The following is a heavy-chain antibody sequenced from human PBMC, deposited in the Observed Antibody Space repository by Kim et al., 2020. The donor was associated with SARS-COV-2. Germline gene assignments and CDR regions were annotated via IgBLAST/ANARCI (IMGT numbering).Heavy chain of an antibody. D-gene: IGHD3-22*01. J-gene: IGHJ4*02. Sequence: GGSLRLSCTASGFTFGDYAMSWVRQAPGKGLEWVGFIRSKAYGGTTEYAASVKGRFTISRDDSKSIAYLQMNSLKTEDTAVYYCTRDRPTTWYYYDSSGYYFDYWGQGTLVTVSS. CDR2: IRSKAYGGTT. V-gene: IGHV3-49*04. CDR1: GFTFGDYA. CDR3: TRDRPTTWYYYDSSGYYFDY.